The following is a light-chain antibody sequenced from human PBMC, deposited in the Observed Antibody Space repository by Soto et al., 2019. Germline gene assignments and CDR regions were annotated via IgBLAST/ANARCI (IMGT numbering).Light chain of an antibody. CDR3: QQYNSYPIT. Sequence: DIQMTQSPSTLCASVGDRVPIPCRASQSISSWLAWYQQKPGKAPKILIYDASSLESGVPSRFRGSGSGTECTLTISRLQPDDFETYYCQQYNSYPITFGQGTRLEIK. V-gene: IGKV1-5*01. CDR1: QSISSW. J-gene: IGKJ5*01. CDR2: DAS.